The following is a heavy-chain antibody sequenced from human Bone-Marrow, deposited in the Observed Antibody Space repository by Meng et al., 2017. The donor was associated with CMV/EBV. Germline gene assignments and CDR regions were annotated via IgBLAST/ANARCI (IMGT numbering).Heavy chain of an antibody. Sequence: GGSLRLSCAASGFTFDDYTMHWVRQAPGKGLEWVSLISWDGGSTYYADSVKGRFTISRDNSKNSLYLQMNSLRTEDTALYYCAKDIGSYSSSSCFDYWGQGTLVTVSS. D-gene: IGHD6-6*01. V-gene: IGHV3-43*01. J-gene: IGHJ4*02. CDR1: GFTFDDYT. CDR3: AKDIGSYSSSSCFDY. CDR2: ISWDGGST.